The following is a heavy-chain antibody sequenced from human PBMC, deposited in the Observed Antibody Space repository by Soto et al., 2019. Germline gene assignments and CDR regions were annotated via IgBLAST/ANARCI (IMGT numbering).Heavy chain of an antibody. CDR2: MYNTGST. V-gene: IGHV4-59*01. J-gene: IGHJ6*02. Sequence: PSETRSLTCTVSGGSISGYYWSWIRQPPGKGLEWIGYMYNTGSTVYNPSFKSRVTISVDTSKNQFSLKLNSVTAADTAVYYCARDLWGYCGTDCYPLDVWGQGTTVTVSS. D-gene: IGHD2-21*02. CDR1: GGSISGYY. CDR3: ARDLWGYCGTDCYPLDV.